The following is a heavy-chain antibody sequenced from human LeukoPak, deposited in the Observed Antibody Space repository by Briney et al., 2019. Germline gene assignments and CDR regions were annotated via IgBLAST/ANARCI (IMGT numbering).Heavy chain of an antibody. CDR2: IYYSGST. Sequence: PSETLSLTCTVSGGSISSYYWSWIRQPPGKGLEWIGYIYYSGSTNYNPSLKSRVAISVDTSKNQFSLKLSSVTAADTAVYYCARGRSSMVRGYYYYYMDVWGKGTTVTISS. V-gene: IGHV4-59*01. CDR3: ARGRSSMVRGYYYYYMDV. CDR1: GGSISSYY. D-gene: IGHD3-10*01. J-gene: IGHJ6*03.